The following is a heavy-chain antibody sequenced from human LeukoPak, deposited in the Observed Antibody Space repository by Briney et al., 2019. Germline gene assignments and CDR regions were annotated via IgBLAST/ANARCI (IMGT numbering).Heavy chain of an antibody. CDR2: ISSSGSTI. CDR3: ARDPDILLGVNFDY. V-gene: IGHV3-48*03. CDR1: GFTFSSYE. D-gene: IGHD2-21*01. Sequence: GSLRLSCAASGFTFSSYEMNWVRQAPGKGLEWVLYISSSGSTIYYADSVKGRFTVSRDNAQNSLYLQMHSLRAEDTAVYYCARDPDILLGVNFDYWGQGALVIVSS. J-gene: IGHJ4*02.